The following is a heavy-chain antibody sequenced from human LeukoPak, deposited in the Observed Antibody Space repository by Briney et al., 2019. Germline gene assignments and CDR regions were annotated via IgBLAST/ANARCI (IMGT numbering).Heavy chain of an antibody. CDR3: ASSYYYGSGSYYVYFDY. Sequence: SVKVSCKASGYTFTSYGISWVRQAPGQGLEWMGRIIPILGIANYAQKFQGRVTITADKSTGTAYMELSSLRSEDTAVYYCASSYYYGSGSYYVYFDYWGQGTLVTVSS. J-gene: IGHJ4*02. CDR1: GYTFTSYG. CDR2: IIPILGIA. D-gene: IGHD3-10*01. V-gene: IGHV1-69*04.